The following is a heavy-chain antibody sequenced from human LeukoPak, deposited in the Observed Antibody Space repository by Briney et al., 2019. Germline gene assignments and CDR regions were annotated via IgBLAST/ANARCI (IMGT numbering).Heavy chain of an antibody. CDR1: GVTLSSYA. CDR2: ISSSGSGGNT. D-gene: IGHD4-11*01. V-gene: IGHV3-23*01. J-gene: IGHJ4*02. Sequence: GGSLRLSCAASGVTLSSYAMSWARQAPGKGLEWVSGISSSGSGGNTYYADSVKGRFTISRDSSKNTLFLHMNTLRAEDTAIYYCARGDYSNSLDYWGQGTLVTVSS. CDR3: ARGDYSNSLDY.